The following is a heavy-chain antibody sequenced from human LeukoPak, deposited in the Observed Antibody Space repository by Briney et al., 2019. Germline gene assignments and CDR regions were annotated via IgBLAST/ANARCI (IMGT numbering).Heavy chain of an antibody. CDR1: GFTFSIYA. CDR2: ISGTSGNT. V-gene: IGHV3-23*01. Sequence: PGGSLRLSCAASGFTFSIYAMSWVRQAPGKGLEWVSSISGTSGNTYYADSVKGRFAISRDNSKNTLYLQMNSLRVADTAVYYCAKDPLGFQRGAWGQGTLVTVSS. D-gene: IGHD4/OR15-4a*01. J-gene: IGHJ4*02. CDR3: AKDPLGFQRGA.